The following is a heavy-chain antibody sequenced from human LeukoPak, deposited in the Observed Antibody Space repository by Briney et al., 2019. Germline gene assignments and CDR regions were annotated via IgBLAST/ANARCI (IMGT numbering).Heavy chain of an antibody. CDR1: GYRFATYW. Sequence: GESLKISSKGSGYRFATYWIGWVRQTPGKGLEWMWIIYPGDSDTRYSPSFRGQVTISADQSITTAYLQWSSLKASDSAMYYCARLVAFSAPDDGWFDSWGQGTLVTVSS. CDR3: ARLVAFSAPDDGWFDS. CDR2: IYPGDSDT. D-gene: IGHD1-1*01. V-gene: IGHV5-51*01. J-gene: IGHJ5*01.